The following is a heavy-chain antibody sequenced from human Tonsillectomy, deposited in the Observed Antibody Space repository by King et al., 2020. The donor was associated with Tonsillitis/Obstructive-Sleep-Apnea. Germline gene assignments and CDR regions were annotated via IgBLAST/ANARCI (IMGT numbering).Heavy chain of an antibody. CDR2: IIPILGIA. CDR3: ARDLPRNVLRFLARYYFDY. J-gene: IGHJ4*02. D-gene: IGHD3-3*01. V-gene: IGHV1-69*04. CDR1: GGTFSSYA. Sequence: QLVQSGAEVKKPGSSVKVSCKASGGTFSSYAISWVRQAPGQGLEWMGRIIPILGIANYAQKFQGRVTITADKSTSTAYMELSSLRSEDTAVYYCARDLPRNVLRFLARYYFDYWGQGTLVTVSS.